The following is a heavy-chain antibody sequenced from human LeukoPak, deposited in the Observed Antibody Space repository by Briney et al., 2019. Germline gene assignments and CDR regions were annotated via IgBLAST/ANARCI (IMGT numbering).Heavy chain of an antibody. J-gene: IGHJ3*01. D-gene: IGHD1-26*01. CDR1: GYSFTGYY. Sequence: ASVKVSCKASGYSFTGYYMHWVRQAPGQGLEWMGRTNPNSGGTNYAQKFQGRVTMTRDTSISTDYMELSGLRSDDTAVYYCASVGRSFGDVWGQGTMVTVSS. CDR3: ASVGRSFGDV. CDR2: TNPNSGGT. V-gene: IGHV1-2*06.